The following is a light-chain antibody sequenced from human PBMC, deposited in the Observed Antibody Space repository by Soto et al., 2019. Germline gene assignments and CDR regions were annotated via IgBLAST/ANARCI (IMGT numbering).Light chain of an antibody. Sequence: EIVLTQSPATLSLSPGERASLSCRASQSVTTYLAWYQQKPGQAPRLLIYDSSNRATGIPARFSGSGSGTDFTLTISSLESEDFAVYYCQQYYFWPPYTFGQGTKLEIK. CDR1: QSVTTY. V-gene: IGKV3-11*01. J-gene: IGKJ2*01. CDR3: QQYYFWPPYT. CDR2: DSS.